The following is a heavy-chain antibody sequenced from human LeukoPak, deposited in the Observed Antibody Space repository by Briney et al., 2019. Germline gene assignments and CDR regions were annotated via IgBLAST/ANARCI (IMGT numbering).Heavy chain of an antibody. CDR3: ANTAPGGVY. Sequence: PGGSLRLSCAASGFTFSSYAMSWVRQAPGKGLEWVSAIRGIVGGTYYADSVKGRFTISRDNSKNTLYLQMNSLRAEDTAVYYCANTAPGGVYWGQGTLVNVSS. J-gene: IGHJ4*02. CDR2: IRGIVGGT. CDR1: GFTFSSYA. D-gene: IGHD2-8*01. V-gene: IGHV3-23*01.